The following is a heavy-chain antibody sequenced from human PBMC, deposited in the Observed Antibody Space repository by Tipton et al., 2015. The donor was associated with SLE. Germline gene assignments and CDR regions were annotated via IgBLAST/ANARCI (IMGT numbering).Heavy chain of an antibody. Sequence: TLSLTCAVYGGSFSGYYWSWIRQPPGKGLEWIGEINHSGSTNYNPSLKSRVTISVDTSKNQFSLKLSSVTAADMAVYYCARLPVGATPPYYYYYMDVWGKGTTVTVSS. CDR1: GGSFSGYY. CDR3: ARLPVGATPPYYYYYMDV. V-gene: IGHV4-34*01. CDR2: INHSGST. D-gene: IGHD1-26*01. J-gene: IGHJ6*03.